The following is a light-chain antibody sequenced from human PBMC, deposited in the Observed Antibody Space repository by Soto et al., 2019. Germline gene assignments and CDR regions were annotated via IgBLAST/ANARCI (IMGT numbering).Light chain of an antibody. J-gene: IGKJ1*01. Sequence: DIQMTQFPSSLSASVGDRVTITCRASQGIRNDLGWYQQKPGKAPKRLIYAASSLQSGDPSRCSGSASGTEFTLAISSLQPEDSATCYCLHQSTSPLTFGQGTKVEIK. CDR2: AAS. CDR1: QGIRND. CDR3: LHQSTSPLT. V-gene: IGKV1-17*01.